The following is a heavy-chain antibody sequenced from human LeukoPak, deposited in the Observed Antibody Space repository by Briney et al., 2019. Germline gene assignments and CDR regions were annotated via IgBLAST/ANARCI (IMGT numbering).Heavy chain of an antibody. CDR2: IGGSNNPI. Sequence: GGSLRLSCGASGFTFRIYGMSWVRQAPGKGLEWLSYIGGSNNPIYYADSVKGRFTISRDNSKNTLYLQMNSLRAEDTAVYYCAKVDAGFMVRGVAFDYWGQGTLVTVSS. CDR3: AKVDAGFMVRGVAFDY. V-gene: IGHV3-23*01. J-gene: IGHJ4*02. CDR1: GFTFRIYG. D-gene: IGHD3-10*01.